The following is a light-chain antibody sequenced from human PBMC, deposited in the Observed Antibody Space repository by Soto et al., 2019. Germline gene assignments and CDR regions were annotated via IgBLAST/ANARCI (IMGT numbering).Light chain of an antibody. V-gene: IGKV2D-29*02. J-gene: IGKJ5*01. CDR1: QRLLSSGGEIY. CDR2: EVS. Sequence: DIVMSQTPLSLSVTPGQPASISCRSSQRLLSSGGEIYLFWYLQRPGQSPQLLIYEVSNRISAVPDRFSGSGSGTDFTLKISRVEAEDAGVYYCMQSTQLPLTFGQGTRLEIK. CDR3: MQSTQLPLT.